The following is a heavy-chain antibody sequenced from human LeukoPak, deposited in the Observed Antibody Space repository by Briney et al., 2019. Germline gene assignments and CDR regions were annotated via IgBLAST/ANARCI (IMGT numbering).Heavy chain of an antibody. CDR2: ISSSSTNI. D-gene: IGHD1-1*01. CDR1: GFTFSSYG. J-gene: IGHJ4*02. V-gene: IGHV3-48*02. Sequence: GGSLRLSCAAPGFTFSSYGMHWVRQAPGKGLEWVSFISSSSTNIYYADSVKGRFTISRDNAMNALYLQMNSLRDEDTAVYYCARVSRGYDADEFDYWGQGTLVTVSS. CDR3: ARVSRGYDADEFDY.